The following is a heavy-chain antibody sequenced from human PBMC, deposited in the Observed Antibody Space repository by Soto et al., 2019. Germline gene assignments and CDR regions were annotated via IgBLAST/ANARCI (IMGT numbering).Heavy chain of an antibody. D-gene: IGHD3-10*01. Sequence: QVQLQESGPGLVKPSETLSLTCTVSGGSISRYYWSWIRQRPGKGLEWIGYIYYSGSTNYNPSLKGRVTISVDTSKHQCSLKLNSVTAADTAVYYFARWDGSYPLWGQGTMVTVSS. V-gene: IGHV4-59*01. CDR1: GGSISRYY. CDR2: IYYSGST. CDR3: ARWDGSYPL. J-gene: IGHJ3*01.